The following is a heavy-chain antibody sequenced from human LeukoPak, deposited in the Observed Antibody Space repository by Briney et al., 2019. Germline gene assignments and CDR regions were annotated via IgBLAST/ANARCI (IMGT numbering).Heavy chain of an antibody. CDR1: GDSVSSNSAA. V-gene: IGHV6-1*01. Sequence: SQTLSLTCAISGDSVSSNSAAWNRIRQSPSRGLEWLGRTYYRSRWYYDYAISVKSRISINPDTSKSQFSLQLNSVTPEDTAVYYCAREMRGFDYWGQGTLVSVSS. J-gene: IGHJ4*02. D-gene: IGHD3-10*01. CDR2: TYYRSRWYY. CDR3: AREMRGFDY.